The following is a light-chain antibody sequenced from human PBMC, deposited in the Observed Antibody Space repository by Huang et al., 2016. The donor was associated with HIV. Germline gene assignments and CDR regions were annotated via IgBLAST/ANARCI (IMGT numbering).Light chain of an antibody. CDR3: QQSYSTLIT. CDR1: QSIDGY. Sequence: IQMTQSPSSLSASVGDRVTITCRASQSIDGYLNWYQQKPGKAPKLLISSASTLHTGVPPRFSGSGSGTDYTLIIDNLQPDDFATYFCQQSYSTLITFGQGSRLETK. V-gene: IGKV1-39*01. J-gene: IGKJ5*01. CDR2: SAS.